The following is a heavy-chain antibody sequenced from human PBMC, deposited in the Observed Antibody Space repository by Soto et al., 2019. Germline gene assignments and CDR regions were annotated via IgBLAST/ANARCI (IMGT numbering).Heavy chain of an antibody. CDR2: MNPNSGNT. CDR3: ARGHRVVAATHLSYYFDY. J-gene: IGHJ4*02. D-gene: IGHD2-15*01. CDR1: GYTFTSYD. V-gene: IGHV1-8*01. Sequence: ASVKVSCKASGYTFTSYDINWVRQATGQGLEWMGWMNPNSGNTGYAQKFQGGVTMTRNTSISTAYMELSSLRSEDTAVYYCARGHRVVAATHLSYYFDYWGQGTLVTVSS.